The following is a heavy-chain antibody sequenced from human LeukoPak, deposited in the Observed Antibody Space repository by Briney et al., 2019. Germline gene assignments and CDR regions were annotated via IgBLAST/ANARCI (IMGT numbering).Heavy chain of an antibody. J-gene: IGHJ3*02. CDR1: GGSISSYY. V-gene: IGHV4-4*07. CDR2: IYTTGST. CDR3: ARDLRTLYSSNWYVGAFDI. D-gene: IGHD6-13*01. Sequence: SETLSLTCTVSGGSISSYYWSWIRQPAGKGLEWIGRIYTTGSTNYNPSLMSRVTMAVDTSTNLFSLKLNSVSAADTAVYYCARDLRTLYSSNWYVGAFDIWGQGTLVTVSS.